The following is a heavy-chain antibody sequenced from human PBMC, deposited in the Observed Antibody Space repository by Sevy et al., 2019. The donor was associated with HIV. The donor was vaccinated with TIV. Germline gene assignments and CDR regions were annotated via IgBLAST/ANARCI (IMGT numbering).Heavy chain of an antibody. D-gene: IGHD3-10*01. CDR2: ISSSGSTI. J-gene: IGHJ6*03. Sequence: GGSLRLSCAASGFTFSSYEMNWVRQAPGKGLEWVSYISSSGSTIYYADSVKGRFTISRDNAKNSLYLQMNSLRAEDTAVYYCARYPLYGSGSANYYYYMDVWGKGTTVTVSS. CDR3: ARYPLYGSGSANYYYYMDV. V-gene: IGHV3-48*03. CDR1: GFTFSSYE.